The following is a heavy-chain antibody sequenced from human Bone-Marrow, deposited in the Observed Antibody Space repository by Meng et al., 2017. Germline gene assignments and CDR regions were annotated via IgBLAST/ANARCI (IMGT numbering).Heavy chain of an antibody. CDR2: INHSGST. J-gene: IGHJ2*01. Sequence: VLLQQQVAELWKRSETPSLTWAVDGASFSGYYWSWIRQPRGKGLEWIGEINHSGSTYYNPSLKSRVTISVDTSKNQFSLKLSSVTAADTAVYYCARGCVTTVTTPNWYFDLWGRGTLVTVSS. D-gene: IGHD4-17*01. CDR1: GASFSGYY. V-gene: IGHV4-34*01. CDR3: ARGCVTTVTTPNWYFDL.